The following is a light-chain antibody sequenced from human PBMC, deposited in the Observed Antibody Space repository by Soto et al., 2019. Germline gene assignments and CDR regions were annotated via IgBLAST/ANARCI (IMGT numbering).Light chain of an antibody. V-gene: IGKV1-39*01. J-gene: IGKJ5*01. Sequence: DIQMTQSTSSLSASVGDRVTITCRASQSISSYLNWYQQKPGKAPKLLIYAASSLQSGVPSRFSGSGSGTDFTLTISSLQPEDFATYYCQQYNSYSFGQGTRLEIK. CDR2: AAS. CDR3: QQYNSYS. CDR1: QSISSY.